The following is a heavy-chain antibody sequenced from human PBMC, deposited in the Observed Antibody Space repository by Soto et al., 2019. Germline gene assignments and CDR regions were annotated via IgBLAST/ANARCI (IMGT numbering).Heavy chain of an antibody. D-gene: IGHD3-9*01. CDR2: INHSGST. CDR1: GGSFSGYY. J-gene: IGHJ4*02. CDR3: ARDKMTGLLDY. V-gene: IGHV4-34*01. Sequence: QVQLQQWGAGLLKPSETLSLTCAVYGGSFSGYYWTWIRQPPGTGLEWIGEINHSGSTNYNPSLNSRVTISVHTSKNQFSLQLTSVTAADTAVYYCARDKMTGLLDYGGQGTLVTVS.